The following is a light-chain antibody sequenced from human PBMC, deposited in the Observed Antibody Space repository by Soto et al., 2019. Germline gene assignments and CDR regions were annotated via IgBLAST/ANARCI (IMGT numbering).Light chain of an antibody. Sequence: EIVLTQSPGTLSLSPGDRATLSCRASQSVSSTYLAWYQQKPGQAPRLLIYGASSRATGIPDRFSGSGSGTDFTLTISRLEPEDFAVYYCQQYGSSPYTFGQGTKVDI. V-gene: IGKV3-20*01. J-gene: IGKJ2*01. CDR3: QQYGSSPYT. CDR1: QSVSSTY. CDR2: GAS.